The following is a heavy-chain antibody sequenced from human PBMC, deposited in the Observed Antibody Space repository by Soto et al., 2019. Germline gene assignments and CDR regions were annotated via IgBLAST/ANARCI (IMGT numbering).Heavy chain of an antibody. CDR1: GRSFSSDG. CDR2: IIPVFGNT. Sequence: QLQLEQSGPEVKKPGSSVKVSCKASGRSFSSDGVSWVRQAPGQGLEWMGGIIPVFGNTKYVQRFQGRLTITAEKSTSTVYMEMSSLSSEDTAVYFCARGQYYSSGSAATSYFYFGMDVWGQGTTVIVSS. J-gene: IGHJ6*02. D-gene: IGHD3-10*01. CDR3: ARGQYYSSGSAATSYFYFGMDV. V-gene: IGHV1-69*06.